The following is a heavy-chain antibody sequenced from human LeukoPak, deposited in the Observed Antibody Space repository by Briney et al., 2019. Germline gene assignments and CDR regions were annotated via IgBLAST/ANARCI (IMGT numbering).Heavy chain of an antibody. J-gene: IGHJ4*02. D-gene: IGHD2-21*02. V-gene: IGHV4-4*07. CDR3: ARTECGGDCQYEYCFDY. Sequence: SETLSLTCTVSGGSISSYYWSWIRQPAGTGLEWIGRIYTSGSTNYNPSLKSRVTMSVDTSKNQFSLKLSSVTAADTAVYYCARTECGGDCQYEYCFDYWGQGTLVTVSS. CDR2: IYTSGST. CDR1: GGSISSYY.